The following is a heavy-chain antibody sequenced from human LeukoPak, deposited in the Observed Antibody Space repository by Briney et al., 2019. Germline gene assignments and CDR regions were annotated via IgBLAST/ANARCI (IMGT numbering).Heavy chain of an antibody. CDR2: INHSGST. V-gene: IGHV4-34*01. Sequence: PSETLSLTCAVYGGSFSGYYWSWIRQPPGKGLEWIGEINHSGSTNYNPSLKSRVTISVDTSKNQFSLKLSSLRSEDTAVYYCARDLTMVLEYGMDVWGQGTTVTVSS. CDR1: GGSFSGYY. J-gene: IGHJ6*02. D-gene: IGHD3-10*01. CDR3: ARDLTMVLEYGMDV.